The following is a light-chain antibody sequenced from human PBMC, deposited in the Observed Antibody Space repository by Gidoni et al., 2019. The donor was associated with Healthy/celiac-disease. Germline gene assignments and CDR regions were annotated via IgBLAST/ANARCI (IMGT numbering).Light chain of an antibody. CDR2: QGS. CDR1: SSDVGRYNL. V-gene: IGLV2-23*03. Sequence: QSALTQPASVSGSPGQPITISCTGTSSDVGRYNLVSWYQQHPGKAPKLMIYQGSKRPSGVANRFSGSKSGNTASLTISGLQAEDEAAYYCCSYAGSSTFVVFGGGTKLTVL. CDR3: CSYAGSSTFVV. J-gene: IGLJ2*01.